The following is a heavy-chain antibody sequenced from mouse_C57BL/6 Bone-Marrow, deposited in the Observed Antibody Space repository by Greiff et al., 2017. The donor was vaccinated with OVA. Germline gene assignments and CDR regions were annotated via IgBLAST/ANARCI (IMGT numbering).Heavy chain of an antibody. J-gene: IGHJ4*01. CDR1: GFNIKDDY. Sequence: EVQLQQSGAELVRPGASVKLSCTASGFNIKDDYMHWVKQRPEQGLEWIGWIDPENGDTEYASKFQGKATITADTSSNTAYLQLSSLTSEDTAVYYCTSSYAHDGVDYWGQGTSVTVSS. CDR3: TSSYAHDGVDY. CDR2: IDPENGDT. V-gene: IGHV14-4*01. D-gene: IGHD6-5*01.